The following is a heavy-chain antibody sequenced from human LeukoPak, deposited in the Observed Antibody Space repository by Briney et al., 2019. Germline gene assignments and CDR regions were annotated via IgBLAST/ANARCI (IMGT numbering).Heavy chain of an antibody. Sequence: PGGSLRLSCAASGFTVSSNYMSWVRQAPGKGLEWVSVIYSGGSTYYADSVKGRFTISRDNSKNTLYLQMNSLRAEDTAVYYCAKDLRGPHDYGDYYRMDAFDIWGQGTMVTVSS. J-gene: IGHJ3*02. CDR1: GFTVSSNY. D-gene: IGHD4-17*01. V-gene: IGHV3-66*01. CDR3: AKDLRGPHDYGDYYRMDAFDI. CDR2: IYSGGST.